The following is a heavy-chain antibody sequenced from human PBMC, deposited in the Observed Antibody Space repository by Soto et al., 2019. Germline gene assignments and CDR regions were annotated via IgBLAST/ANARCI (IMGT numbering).Heavy chain of an antibody. CDR1: GFTFSSYG. J-gene: IGHJ4*02. CDR3: AKASHPN. V-gene: IGHV3-30*18. Sequence: QVQLVESGGGVVKPGRSLRLSCAASGFTFSSYGMHWVRQAPGKGLEWVAVISYDGINKYYADSVKGRFTISRDTSKTTLYLQMNGLRAEDTAVYYCAKASHPNWGQGTLVTVSS. CDR2: ISYDGINK.